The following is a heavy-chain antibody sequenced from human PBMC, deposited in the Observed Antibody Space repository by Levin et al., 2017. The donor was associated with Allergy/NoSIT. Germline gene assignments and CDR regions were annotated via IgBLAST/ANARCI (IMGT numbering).Heavy chain of an antibody. CDR3: AKKQGGTSGFSFDV. D-gene: IGHD1-1*01. J-gene: IGHJ3*01. V-gene: IGHV3-23*01. CDR1: GFSFGDYA. Sequence: PGESLKISCAASGFSFGDYAMTWVRQAPGKGLEWVSVITGGGGTTYYGDSVKGRFTVSRDNSKNTLYLELNSLRAEDTAVYYCAKKQGGTSGFSFDVWGQGTMVTVSS. CDR2: ITGGGGTT.